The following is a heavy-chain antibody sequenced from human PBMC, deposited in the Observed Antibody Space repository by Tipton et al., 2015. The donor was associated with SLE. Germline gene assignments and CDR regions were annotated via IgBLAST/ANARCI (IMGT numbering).Heavy chain of an antibody. D-gene: IGHD4-17*01. CDR1: GFTFSSYG. V-gene: IGHV3-33*01. CDR2: IWYDGSNK. J-gene: IGHJ4*02. CDR3: ARDADYGDYGEIFDH. Sequence: SLRLSCAASGFTFSSYGLHWVRQAPGKGLEWVAVIWYDGSNKYYADSVKGRFTISRDNSKNTLYLQINSLRAEDTAVYYCARDADYGDYGEIFDHWGQGTLVTVSS.